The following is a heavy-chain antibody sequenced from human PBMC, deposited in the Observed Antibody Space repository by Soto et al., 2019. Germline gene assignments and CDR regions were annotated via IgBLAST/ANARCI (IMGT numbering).Heavy chain of an antibody. V-gene: IGHV3-48*02. CDR3: ARERAGFDFWSGYHGRTPQVYGMDV. CDR1: GFTFSSYS. Sequence: PVVSLRISCAASGFTFSSYSMNWVRQAPGKGLEWVSYIISSSSTIYYADSVKGRFTISRDNAKNSLYLQMNSLRDEDTAVYYCARERAGFDFWSGYHGRTPQVYGMDVWGQGTTVTVSS. D-gene: IGHD3-3*01. CDR2: IISSSSTI. J-gene: IGHJ6*02.